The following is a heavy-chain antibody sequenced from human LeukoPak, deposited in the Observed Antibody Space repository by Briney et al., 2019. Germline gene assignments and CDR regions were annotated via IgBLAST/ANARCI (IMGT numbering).Heavy chain of an antibody. CDR2: ISGSGAYT. CDR3: AKDHLSAVPGTWRGRFFDY. CDR1: GFTFSSYA. J-gene: IGHJ4*02. V-gene: IGHV3-23*01. Sequence: HPGGSLRPSCAASGFTFSSYAMSWVRQAPGKGLEWVSAISGSGAYTYYIDSVKGRFTISRDSSKNTLFLQMNILRAEDTAVYYCAKDHLSAVPGTWRGRFFDYWGQGTLVSVSS. D-gene: IGHD6-19*01.